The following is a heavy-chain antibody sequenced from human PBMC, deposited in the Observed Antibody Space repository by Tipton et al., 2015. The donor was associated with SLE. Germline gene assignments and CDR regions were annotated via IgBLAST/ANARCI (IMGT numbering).Heavy chain of an antibody. CDR1: GFTVSSNY. Sequence: GSLRLSCAASGFTVSSNYMTWVRQAPGKGLEWVSVFYGGSTTYYADSVKGRLPISRDNSKNTLYLQMNSLRAEDTAVYYCAGDQRGGYFDYWGQGTLVTVSS. CDR2: FYGGSTT. D-gene: IGHD3-16*01. V-gene: IGHV3-66*02. CDR3: AGDQRGGYFDY. J-gene: IGHJ4*02.